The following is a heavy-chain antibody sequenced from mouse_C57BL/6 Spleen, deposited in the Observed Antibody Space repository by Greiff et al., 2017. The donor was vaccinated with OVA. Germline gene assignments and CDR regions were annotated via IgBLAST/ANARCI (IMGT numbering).Heavy chain of an antibody. CDR3: TRSPITTVVDYFDY. Sequence: LQESGAELVRPGASVTLSCKASGYTFTDYEMHWVKQTPVHGLEWIGAIDPETGGTAYNQKFKGKAILTADKSSSTAYMELRSLTSEDSAVYYCTRSPITTVVDYFDYWGQGTTLTVSS. CDR1: GYTFTDYE. D-gene: IGHD1-1*01. CDR2: IDPETGGT. V-gene: IGHV1-15*01. J-gene: IGHJ2*01.